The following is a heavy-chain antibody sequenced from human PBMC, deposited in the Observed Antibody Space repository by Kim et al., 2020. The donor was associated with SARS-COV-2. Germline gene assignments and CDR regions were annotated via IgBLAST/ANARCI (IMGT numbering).Heavy chain of an antibody. CDR3: ARGPTMVRGVRFGDYYGMDV. Sequence: SETLSLTCTVSGGSISSYYWSWIRQPPGKGLEWIGYIYYSGSTNYNPSLKSRVTISVDTSKNQFSLKLSSVTAADTAVYYCARGPTMVRGVRFGDYYGMDVWGQGTTVTVSS. J-gene: IGHJ6*02. CDR1: GGSISSYY. D-gene: IGHD3-10*01. CDR2: IYYSGST. V-gene: IGHV4-59*01.